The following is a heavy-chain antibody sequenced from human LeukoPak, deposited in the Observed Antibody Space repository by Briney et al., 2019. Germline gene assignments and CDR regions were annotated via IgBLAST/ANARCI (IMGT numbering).Heavy chain of an antibody. J-gene: IGHJ5*02. V-gene: IGHV3-48*01. CDR3: ARDGWFGDYNWFDP. Sequence: GESLRLSCAASGFTFSSYSMNWVRQAPGKGLEWVSYISSASNTIYYADSVKGRSTISRDNAKNSLNLQMNSLRVDDTAMYYCARDGWFGDYNWFDPWGQGTLVTVSS. CDR1: GFTFSSYS. CDR2: ISSASNTI. D-gene: IGHD3-10*01.